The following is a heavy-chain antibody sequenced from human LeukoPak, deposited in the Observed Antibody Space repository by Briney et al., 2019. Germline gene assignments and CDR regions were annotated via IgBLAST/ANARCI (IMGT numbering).Heavy chain of an antibody. CDR3: ARGGWGVATKFGYGYWYFDL. V-gene: IGHV6-1*01. CDR1: GDSVSSNSAA. D-gene: IGHD5-12*01. CDR2: TYYRSKWYN. J-gene: IGHJ2*01. Sequence: SQTLSLTCAISGDSVSSNSAAWNWIRQSPSRGLEWLGRTYYRSKWYNDYAVSVKSRITINPDTSKNQFSLQLNSVTPEDTAVYYCARGGWGVATKFGYGYWYFDLWGRGTLVTVSS.